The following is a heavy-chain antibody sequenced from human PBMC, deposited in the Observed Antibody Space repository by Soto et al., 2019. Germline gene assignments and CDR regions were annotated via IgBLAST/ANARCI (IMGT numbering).Heavy chain of an antibody. Sequence: QLQLQESGPGLVKPSETLSLTCTVSGGSISSSSYYWGWIRQPPGKGLEWIGSIYYSGSTYYNPYRKIRVAISGDTSKNQFSLKLSSVTAADTAVYYCASLVGAAGNYGMDVWGQGTTVTVSS. CDR2: IYYSGST. CDR3: ASLVGAAGNYGMDV. D-gene: IGHD6-13*01. V-gene: IGHV4-39*01. J-gene: IGHJ6*02. CDR1: GGSISSSSYY.